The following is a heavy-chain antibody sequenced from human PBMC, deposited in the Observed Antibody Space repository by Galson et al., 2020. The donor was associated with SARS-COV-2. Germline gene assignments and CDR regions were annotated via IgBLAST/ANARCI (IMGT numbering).Heavy chain of an antibody. D-gene: IGHD3-22*01. CDR2: IKQDGSEK. CDR3: ARGGMYYYDSSGYYNSGMEV. CDR1: GFTFSSYW. V-gene: IGHV3-7*04. Sequence: PGGSLRLSCAASGFTFSSYWMSWVRQAPGKGPEWVANIKQDGSEKYYVDSVKGRFTISRDNAKNSLYLQMNSLRAEDTAVYYCARGGMYYYDSSGYYNSGMEVWGQGTTVTVSS. J-gene: IGHJ6*02.